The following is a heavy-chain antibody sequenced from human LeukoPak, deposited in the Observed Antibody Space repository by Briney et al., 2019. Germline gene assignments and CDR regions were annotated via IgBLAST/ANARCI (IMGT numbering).Heavy chain of an antibody. Sequence: SETLSLTCAVYGGSFSGYYWSWIRQPPGKGLEWIGEINHSGSTNYNPSLKSRVTISVDTSRNQFSLKLSSVTAADTAVYYCARRYCSGGSCYSDNWFDPWGQGTLVTVSS. CDR1: GGSFSGYY. CDR2: INHSGST. CDR3: ARRYCSGGSCYSDNWFDP. V-gene: IGHV4-34*01. D-gene: IGHD2-15*01. J-gene: IGHJ5*02.